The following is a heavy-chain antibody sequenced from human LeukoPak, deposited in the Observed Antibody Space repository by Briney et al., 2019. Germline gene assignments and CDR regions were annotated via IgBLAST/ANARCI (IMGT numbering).Heavy chain of an antibody. CDR2: ISSSGSTI. J-gene: IGHJ4*02. D-gene: IGHD6-13*01. CDR3: AKVTGPYSSSWYGNFDY. V-gene: IGHV3-11*01. Sequence: GGSLRLSCAASGFTFSDYYMSWIRQAPGKGLEWVSYISSSGSTIYYADSVKGRFTISRDNAKNSLYLQMNSLRAEDTAVYYCAKVTGPYSSSWYGNFDYWGQGTLVTVSS. CDR1: GFTFSDYY.